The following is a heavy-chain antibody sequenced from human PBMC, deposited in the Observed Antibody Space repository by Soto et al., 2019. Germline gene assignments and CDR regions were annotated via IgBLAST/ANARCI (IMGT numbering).Heavy chain of an antibody. CDR1: GFTFSSYA. Sequence: GVSLRLSCAASGFTFSSYAMSWVRQAPGKGLEWVLVISGSGGNKHSADSVKGRFTISRDNSKNTLYLQMNSLRAEDTAVYYCAKGVYAFWSGSYSPADVWGQGTLVTVSS. J-gene: IGHJ4*02. CDR3: AKGVYAFWSGSYSPADV. D-gene: IGHD3-3*01. CDR2: ISGSGGNK. V-gene: IGHV3-23*01.